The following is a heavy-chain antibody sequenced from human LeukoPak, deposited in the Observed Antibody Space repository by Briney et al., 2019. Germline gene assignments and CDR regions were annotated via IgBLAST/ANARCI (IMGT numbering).Heavy chain of an antibody. CDR1: GGSISSGGYY. J-gene: IGHJ3*02. V-gene: IGHV4-31*03. CDR2: IYYSGST. D-gene: IGHD3-22*01. CDR3: ARDLYYDSSGYYAFDI. Sequence: SQTLSLTCTVSGGSISSGGYYWSWIRQHPGKGLEWIGYIYYSGSTCYNPSLKSRVTISVDTSKNQFSLKLSSVTAADTAVDYCARDLYYDSSGYYAFDIWGQGTMVTVSA.